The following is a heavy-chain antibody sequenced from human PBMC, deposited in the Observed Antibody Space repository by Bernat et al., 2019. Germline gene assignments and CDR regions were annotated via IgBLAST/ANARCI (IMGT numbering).Heavy chain of an antibody. Sequence: QVQLVQSGAEVKKPGSSVKVSCKASGGTFSSYTISWVRQAPGQGLELMGGIIPIFGTANYAQKFQGRVKINADKSTSTAYMELSSLRSEDTAVYYCARGRLGSSSWRSYYYGMDVWGQGTTVTVSS. J-gene: IGHJ6*02. CDR3: ARGRLGSSSWRSYYYGMDV. CDR1: GGTFSSYT. CDR2: IIPIFGTA. V-gene: IGHV1-69*06. D-gene: IGHD6-13*01.